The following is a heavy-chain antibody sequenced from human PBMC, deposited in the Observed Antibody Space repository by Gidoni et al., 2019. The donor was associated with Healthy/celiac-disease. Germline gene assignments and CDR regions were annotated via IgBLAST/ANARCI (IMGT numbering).Heavy chain of an antibody. CDR3: AIVGSGSYSY. D-gene: IGHD3-10*01. CDR2: ISPYNGNT. Sequence: QVQLVQSGAEVKKPGASVKVSCKASGYTFTNYGVSWVRQAPGQGLEWMGWISPYNGNTNYAQNLQGRVTLTTDTSTSTAYMELRRLRSDDSAVYYCAIVGSGSYSYWGQGTLVTVSS. V-gene: IGHV1-18*01. CDR1: GYTFTNYG. J-gene: IGHJ4*02.